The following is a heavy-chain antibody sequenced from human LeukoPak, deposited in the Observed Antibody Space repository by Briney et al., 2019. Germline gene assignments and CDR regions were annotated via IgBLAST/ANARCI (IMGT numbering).Heavy chain of an antibody. V-gene: IGHV4-4*07. CDR3: ARSYCSGGSCLNWFDP. J-gene: IGHJ5*02. D-gene: IGHD2-15*01. Sequence: SETLSLTCTVSGGSIISYYWSWIRQPAGKGLEWIGRIYTSGSTNYNPSLKSRVTMSVDTSKNQFSLKLTSVTAADTAVYYCARSYCSGGSCLNWFDPWGLGTLVTVSS. CDR1: GGSIISYY. CDR2: IYTSGST.